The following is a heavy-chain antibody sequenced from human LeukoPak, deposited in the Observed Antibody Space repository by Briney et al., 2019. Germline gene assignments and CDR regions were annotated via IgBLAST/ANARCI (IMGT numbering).Heavy chain of an antibody. V-gene: IGHV1-69*04. D-gene: IGHD5-18*01. Sequence: SVKVSCKASVGTFSSYAITWVRQAPGQGLEWMGRIIPTHEIANYAQKFQGRVTITADKSTSTAYMELSSLRPEDTAVYYCARVLSGSWLWFWGQGTLVTVSS. J-gene: IGHJ4*02. CDR1: VGTFSSYA. CDR3: ARVLSGSWLWF. CDR2: IIPTHEIA.